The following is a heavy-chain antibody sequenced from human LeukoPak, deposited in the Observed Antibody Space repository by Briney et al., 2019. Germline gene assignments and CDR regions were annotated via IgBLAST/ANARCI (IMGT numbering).Heavy chain of an antibody. D-gene: IGHD2-15*01. CDR1: GFTFSSYG. CDR2: ISGSGGST. J-gene: IGHJ4*02. Sequence: GGSLRLSCAASGFTFSSYGMSWVRQAPGKGLEWVSAISGSGGSTYYADSVKGRFTISRDNSKNTLYLQMDSLRAEDTAVYYCAKARSEYCSGGGCSLDYWGQGTLVTVSS. CDR3: AKARSEYCSGGGCSLDY. V-gene: IGHV3-23*01.